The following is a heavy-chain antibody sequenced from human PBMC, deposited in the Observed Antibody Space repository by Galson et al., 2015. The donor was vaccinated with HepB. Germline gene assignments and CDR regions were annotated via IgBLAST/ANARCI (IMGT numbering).Heavy chain of an antibody. D-gene: IGHD5-24*01. Sequence: SLRLSCAASGFTFSSYSMNWVRQAPGKGLEWVSSISSSSSYIYYADSVKGRFTISRDNAKNSLYLQMNSLRAEDTAVYYCARDGYNEGGYYYYGMDVWGQGTTVTVSS. CDR1: GFTFSSYS. J-gene: IGHJ6*02. CDR2: ISSSSSYI. CDR3: ARDGYNEGGYYYYGMDV. V-gene: IGHV3-21*01.